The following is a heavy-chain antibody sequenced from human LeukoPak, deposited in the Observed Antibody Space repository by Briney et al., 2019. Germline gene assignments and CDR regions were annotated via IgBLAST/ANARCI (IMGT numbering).Heavy chain of an antibody. CDR1: GGSISDYY. J-gene: IGHJ6*02. Sequence: PSETLSLTCTVSGGSISDYYWNWMRQPPGKGLEWIGYIYYSGRTNYNPSLKSRVTISVDTSKNQFSLKLSSVTAADTAVYYCARDSMSYYYDSSGYYYRYYGMDVWGQGTTVTVSS. CDR2: IYYSGRT. CDR3: ARDSMSYYYDSSGYYYRYYGMDV. V-gene: IGHV4-59*01. D-gene: IGHD3-22*01.